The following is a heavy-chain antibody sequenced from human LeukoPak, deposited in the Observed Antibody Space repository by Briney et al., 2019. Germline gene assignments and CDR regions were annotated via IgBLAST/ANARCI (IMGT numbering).Heavy chain of an antibody. CDR2: TIPIFGTA. CDR1: GGTFSSYA. D-gene: IGHD1-1*01. V-gene: IGHV1-69*06. Sequence: GASVKVSCKASGGTFSSYAISWVRQAPGQGLEWMGGTIPIFGTANYAQKFQGRVTITADKSTSTAYMELSSLRSEDTAVYYCARSGTSVTHYYYMDVWGKGTTVTVSS. J-gene: IGHJ6*03. CDR3: ARSGTSVTHYYYMDV.